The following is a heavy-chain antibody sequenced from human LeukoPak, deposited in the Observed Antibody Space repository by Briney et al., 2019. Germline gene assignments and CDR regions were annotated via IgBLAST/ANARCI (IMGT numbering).Heavy chain of an antibody. CDR3: ASETMVRGVIIIL. V-gene: IGHV5-51*01. D-gene: IGHD3-10*01. Sequence: GESLKISCTGSGYSFASYWIAWVRQMPGKGLEWMGIIYPGDSDTKYRPSFQGQVTISADKSISTAYLQWSSLKASDTAMYYCASETMVRGVIIILWGQGTLVTVSS. CDR2: IYPGDSDT. CDR1: GYSFASYW. J-gene: IGHJ4*02.